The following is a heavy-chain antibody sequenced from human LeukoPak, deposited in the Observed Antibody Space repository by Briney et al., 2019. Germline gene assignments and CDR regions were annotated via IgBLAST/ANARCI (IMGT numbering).Heavy chain of an antibody. CDR2: IYYSGST. CDR1: GGSISSYY. D-gene: IGHD3-22*01. CDR3: ASYSYYYDSSGYFDY. J-gene: IGHJ4*02. V-gene: IGHV4-59*01. Sequence: SETLSLTCTVSGGSISSYYWSWIRQPPGKGLEWIGYIYYSGSTNYNPSLKSRVTISVDTSKNQFSLKLSSVAAADTAVYYCASYSYYYDSSGYFDYWGQGTLVTVSS.